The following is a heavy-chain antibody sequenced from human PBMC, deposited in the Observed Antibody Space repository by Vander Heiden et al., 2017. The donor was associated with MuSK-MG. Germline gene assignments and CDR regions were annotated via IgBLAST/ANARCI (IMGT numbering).Heavy chain of an antibody. CDR2: ISWNSGRI. CDR3: AKDRSGNSWYYFDY. CDR1: GFSFDAYA. V-gene: IGHV3-9*01. D-gene: IGHD6-13*01. J-gene: IGHJ4*02. Sequence: EVQLVESGGGLVQPGRSLRLSCAASGFSFDAYAMHWVRQAPGKGLEWVSGISWNSGRIGYADAVKGRFTISRDNAKKALYLQMKSMRAEETALYYCAKDRSGNSWYYFDYWGQGTMVTVYS.